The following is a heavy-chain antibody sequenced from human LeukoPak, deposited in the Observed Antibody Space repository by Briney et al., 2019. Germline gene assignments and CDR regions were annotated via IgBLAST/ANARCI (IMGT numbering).Heavy chain of an antibody. Sequence: SETLSLTCAVYGGSFSGYYWSWIRQPPGKGLKWIGEINHSGSTNYNPSLKSRVTISVDTSKNQFSLKLSSVTAADTAVYYCARGGIVVVPAAILYFDYWGQGTLVTVSS. CDR2: INHSGST. V-gene: IGHV4-34*01. CDR3: ARGGIVVVPAAILYFDY. CDR1: GGSFSGYY. D-gene: IGHD2-2*02. J-gene: IGHJ4*02.